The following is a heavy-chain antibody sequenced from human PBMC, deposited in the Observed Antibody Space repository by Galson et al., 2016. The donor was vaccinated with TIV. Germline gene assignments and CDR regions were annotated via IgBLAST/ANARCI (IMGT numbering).Heavy chain of an antibody. D-gene: IGHD4-17*01. J-gene: IGHJ4*02. V-gene: IGHV1-8*01. Sequence: SVKVSCKASGVTFNSNAISWVRQATGQGLEWMGWMNPNSGNTGYAQKFRGRVTMTRNTSVRTAYMELSSLRSEDTAVYYCARSGDYGDYWGQGTLVTVSS. CDR2: MNPNSGNT. CDR3: ARSGDYGDY. CDR1: GVTFNSNA.